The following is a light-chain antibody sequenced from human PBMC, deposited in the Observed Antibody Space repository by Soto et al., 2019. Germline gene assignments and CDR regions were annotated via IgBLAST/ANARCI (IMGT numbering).Light chain of an antibody. V-gene: IGLV2-14*01. CDR1: SSDVGGYNY. Sequence: QSALTQPASVSGSPGQSITISCTGTSSDVGGYNYVSWYQQHPGKAPKLMIYDVSNRPSGVSNRFSGYKSVNTASLTISGLQAVDEADYYCSSYTSSSTPVVLGGGTKLTVL. J-gene: IGLJ2*01. CDR2: DVS. CDR3: SSYTSSSTPVV.